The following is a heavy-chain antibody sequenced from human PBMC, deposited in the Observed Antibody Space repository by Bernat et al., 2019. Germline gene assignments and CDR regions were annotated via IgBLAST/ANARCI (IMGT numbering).Heavy chain of an antibody. D-gene: IGHD3-10*01. CDR3: TADEPTIGSDFDH. CDR2: FKSKNDGGTT. CDR1: GFTFNKAW. Sequence: EVQLVESGGGLVEPAGSLRLSCAASGFTFNKAWMNWVRQAPRKGLEWVGRFKSKNDGGTTDYAAPVKGRFTISRDDSKNMLYLQMNSLKTEDTALYYCTADEPTIGSDFDHWGQGTLVTVSS. J-gene: IGHJ4*02. V-gene: IGHV3-15*07.